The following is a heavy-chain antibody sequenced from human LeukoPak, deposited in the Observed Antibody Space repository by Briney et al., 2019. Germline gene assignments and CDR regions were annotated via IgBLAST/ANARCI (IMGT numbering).Heavy chain of an antibody. CDR1: GGSISSYY. CDR2: IYYSGST. CDR3: ARDRMVRGVTNYGMDV. D-gene: IGHD3-10*01. Sequence: PSETLSLTCTVSGGSISSYYWSWIRQPPGKGLEWIGYIYYSGSTNYNPSLKSRVTISVDTSKNQFSLKLSSVTAADTAVYYCARDRMVRGVTNYGMDVWGQGTTVTVSS. V-gene: IGHV4-59*01. J-gene: IGHJ6*02.